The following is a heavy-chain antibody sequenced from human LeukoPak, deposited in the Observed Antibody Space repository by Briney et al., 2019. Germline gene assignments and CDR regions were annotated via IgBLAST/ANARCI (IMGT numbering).Heavy chain of an antibody. V-gene: IGHV4-59*01. CDR3: ARAWGNPLSYYDILTGYYWFDY. D-gene: IGHD3-9*01. CDR1: GGSISGYY. CDR2: IYYSGST. Sequence: SETLSLTCTVSGGSISGYYWSWIRQPPGRGLEWIGYIYYSGSTNYNPSLKSRVTISVDTSKNQFSLKLSSVTAADTAVYYCARAWGNPLSYYDILTGYYWFDYWGQGTLVTVSS. J-gene: IGHJ4*02.